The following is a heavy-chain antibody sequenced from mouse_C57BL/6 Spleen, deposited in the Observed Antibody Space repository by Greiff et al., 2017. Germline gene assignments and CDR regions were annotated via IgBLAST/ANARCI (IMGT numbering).Heavy chain of an antibody. J-gene: IGHJ4*01. Sequence: VQLQQSGPGLVKPSQSLSLNCSVTGYSITSGYYWNWIRQFPGNKLEWMGYISYDGSNNYNPSLKNRISITRDTSKNQFFLKLNSVTTEDTATYYCARRDYDYAMDYWGQGTSVTVSS. CDR1: GYSITSGYY. V-gene: IGHV3-6*01. D-gene: IGHD2-4*01. CDR3: ARRDYDYAMDY. CDR2: ISYDGSN.